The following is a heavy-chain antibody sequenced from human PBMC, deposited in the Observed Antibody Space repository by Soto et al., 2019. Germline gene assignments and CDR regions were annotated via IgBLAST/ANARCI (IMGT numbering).Heavy chain of an antibody. CDR3: HGPYGGNSLEIYYYYGMDV. CDR1: GFTFSSYG. D-gene: IGHD4-17*01. V-gene: IGHV3-33*01. Sequence: GGSLRLSCAASGFTFSSYGMHWVRQAPGKGLEWVAAIWYDGSNKYYADSVKGRFTISRDNSKNTLYLQMNSLRAEDTAVYYYHGPYGGNSLEIYYYYGMDVWGQGTTVTVSS. J-gene: IGHJ6*02. CDR2: IWYDGSNK.